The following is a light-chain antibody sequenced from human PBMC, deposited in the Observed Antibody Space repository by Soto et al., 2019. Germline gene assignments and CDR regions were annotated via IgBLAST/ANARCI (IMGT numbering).Light chain of an antibody. V-gene: IGLV2-14*01. CDR1: SSDIGGYNY. J-gene: IGLJ2*01. CDR2: GVN. Sequence: QSVLTQPASVSGSPGQSITIPCTGTSSDIGGYNYVSWYQQHPGKAPKLLIYGVNYRPSGVSNRFSGSKSGNTASLTISGLQADDEADYYCSSDTSNNALFGGGTQLTVL. CDR3: SSDTSNNAL.